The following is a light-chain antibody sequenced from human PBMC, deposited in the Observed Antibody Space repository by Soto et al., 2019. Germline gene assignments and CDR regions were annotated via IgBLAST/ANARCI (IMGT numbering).Light chain of an antibody. CDR2: NAS. V-gene: IGKV1-5*03. J-gene: IGKJ1*01. Sequence: DIQMTQSPSTLSASVGDRVTITCRASQSISSWFSCYQQKPVKAPKLLIYNASILEIVFPSRFSGSGSGTEILITISRRQAYEFATFYYQQQSSNWGTFGQGTKVDIK. CDR3: QQQSSNWGT. CDR1: QSISSW.